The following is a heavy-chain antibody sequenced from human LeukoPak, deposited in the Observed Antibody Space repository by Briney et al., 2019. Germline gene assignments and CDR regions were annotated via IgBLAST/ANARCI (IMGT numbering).Heavy chain of an antibody. CDR2: INPNSGCT. D-gene: IGHD3-10*01. V-gene: IGHV1-2*02. CDR3: ARSSGSYYLNWFDP. Sequence: ASVKVSCKASGYTFTGYYMHWVRQAPGQGLEWMGWINPNSGCTNYAQKFQGRVTMNRETSISTVYMELRSLRSDDTAVYYCARSSGSYYLNWFDPWGQGTLVTVSS. J-gene: IGHJ5*02. CDR1: GYTFTGYY.